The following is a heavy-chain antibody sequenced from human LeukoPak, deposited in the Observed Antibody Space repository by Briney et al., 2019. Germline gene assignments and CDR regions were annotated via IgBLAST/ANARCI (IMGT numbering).Heavy chain of an antibody. CDR2: IIPIFGTA. V-gene: IGHV1-69*05. J-gene: IGHJ4*02. Sequence: ASVKVSCKASGGTFSSYAISWVRQAPGQGLEWMGRIIPIFGTANYAQKFQGRVTITTDESTSTAYMELSSLRSEDTAVYYCARDAMRRDGYKFDYWGQETLVTVSS. CDR3: ARDAMRRDGYKFDY. CDR1: GGTFSSYA. D-gene: IGHD5-24*01.